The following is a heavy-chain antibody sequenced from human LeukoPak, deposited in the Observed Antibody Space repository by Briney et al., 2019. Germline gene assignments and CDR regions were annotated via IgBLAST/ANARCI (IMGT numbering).Heavy chain of an antibody. CDR3: ARVGGSSWGYFYYHMDV. J-gene: IGHJ6*03. D-gene: IGHD6-13*01. Sequence: PGGSLRLSCAASGFTFNSYLMHWVRQAPGKGLVWVSRIISDGSSPTYADSVKGRFTISRDNAKNTLYLQMNSLRAEDTAVYYCARVGGSSWGYFYYHMDVWGKGTAVTVSS. CDR1: GFTFNSYL. V-gene: IGHV3-74*01. CDR2: IISDGSSP.